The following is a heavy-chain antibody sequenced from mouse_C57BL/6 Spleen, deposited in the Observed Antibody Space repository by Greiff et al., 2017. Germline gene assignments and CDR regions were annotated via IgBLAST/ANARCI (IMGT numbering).Heavy chain of an antibody. J-gene: IGHJ3*01. CDR3: AGGYYGFAY. CDR1: GYTFTDYN. D-gene: IGHD2-3*01. V-gene: IGHV1-22*01. CDR2: INPNNGGT. Sequence: EVKLQQSGPELVKPGASVKMSCKASGYTFTDYNMHWVKQSHGKSLEWIGYINPNNGGTNYNQKFKGKATLTVNKSSSTAYMELRSLTSEDSAVYYCAGGYYGFAYWGQGTLVTVSA.